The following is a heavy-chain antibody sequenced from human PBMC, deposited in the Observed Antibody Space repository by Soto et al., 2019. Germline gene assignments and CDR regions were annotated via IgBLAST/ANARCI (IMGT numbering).Heavy chain of an antibody. D-gene: IGHD2-21*02. Sequence: GSLRLSCAASGFTFSSYAMSWVRQAPGKGLEWVSAISGSGGSTYYADSVKGRFTISRDNSKNTLYLQMNSLRAEDTAVYYCAKEAYCGGDCYAYFDYWGQGTLVTVSS. CDR2: ISGSGGST. J-gene: IGHJ4*02. CDR3: AKEAYCGGDCYAYFDY. V-gene: IGHV3-23*01. CDR1: GFTFSSYA.